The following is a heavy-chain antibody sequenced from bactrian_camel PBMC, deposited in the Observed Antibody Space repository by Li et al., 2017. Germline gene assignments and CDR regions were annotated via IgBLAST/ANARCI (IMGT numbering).Heavy chain of an antibody. CDR1: AYTGR. CDR3: AADIFPCHTPATLTRISAEY. D-gene: IGHD4*01. CDR2: VCSIA. Sequence: HVQLVESGGGSVQAGGSLRLTCTFNAYTGRMAWFRQAPEKDREGVASVCSIAVYADSVKGRVTISQNTAKNTLYLQMNSLKPEDTTMYYCAADIFPCHTPATLTRISAEYWGQGTQVTVS. V-gene: IGHV3S63*01. J-gene: IGHJ4*01.